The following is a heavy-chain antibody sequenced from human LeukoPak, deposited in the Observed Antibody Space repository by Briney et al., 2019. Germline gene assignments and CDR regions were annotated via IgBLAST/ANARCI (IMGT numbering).Heavy chain of an antibody. Sequence: SETLSLTCTVSGGSISSYYWSWIRQPPGKGLEWIGYIYYSGSTNYNPSLKSRVTISVDTSKNQFSLKLSPVTAADTAVYYCARLVGATTFYYYGMDVWGQGTTVTVSS. D-gene: IGHD1-26*01. CDR2: IYYSGST. CDR3: ARLVGATTFYYYGMDV. J-gene: IGHJ6*02. V-gene: IGHV4-59*01. CDR1: GGSISSYY.